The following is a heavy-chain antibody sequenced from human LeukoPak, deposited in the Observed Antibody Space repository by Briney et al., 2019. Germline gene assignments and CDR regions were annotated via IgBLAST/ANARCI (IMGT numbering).Heavy chain of an antibody. CDR3: AKDLDNGQWSNNLYYFDY. J-gene: IGHJ4*02. CDR2: ISDSGDST. D-gene: IGHD6-19*01. CDR1: AFTFSSYA. V-gene: IGHV3-23*01. Sequence: PGGSLRLSCAASAFTFSSYAMSWVRQAPGKGLEWVSTISDSGDSTYLADSVRGRFTISRDNSKNTLYLQMDSLRGEDTAVYYCAKDLDNGQWSNNLYYFDYWGQGTLVTVSS.